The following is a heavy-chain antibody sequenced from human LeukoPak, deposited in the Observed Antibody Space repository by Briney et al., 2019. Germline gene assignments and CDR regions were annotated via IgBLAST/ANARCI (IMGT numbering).Heavy chain of an antibody. D-gene: IGHD5-18*01. V-gene: IGHV1-69*01. CDR1: GTTFRSYA. Sequence: SVKVSCKASGTTFRSYAINWVRQAPGQGLEWMGAIIPSFGTVKYAQKFQGRVTITADESTSTAYMDLNYLRSDDTAVYFCARATSANEYSYGFHFDYWGQGTPVTVSS. CDR2: IIPSFGTV. CDR3: ARATSANEYSYGFHFDY. J-gene: IGHJ4*02.